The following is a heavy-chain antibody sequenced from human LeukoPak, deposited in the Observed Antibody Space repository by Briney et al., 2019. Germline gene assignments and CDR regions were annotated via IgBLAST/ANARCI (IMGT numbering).Heavy chain of an antibody. CDR2: IYPGDSDT. CDR1: GYSFTSYW. CDR3: ARQTRDDILTGYCDY. J-gene: IGHJ4*02. Sequence: GESLKISCKGSGYSFTSYWIGRVRQMPGKGLEWMGIIYPGDSDTRYSPSFQGQVTISADKSISTAYLQWSSLKASDTAMYYCARQTRDDILTGYCDYWGQGTLVTVSS. V-gene: IGHV5-51*01. D-gene: IGHD3-9*01.